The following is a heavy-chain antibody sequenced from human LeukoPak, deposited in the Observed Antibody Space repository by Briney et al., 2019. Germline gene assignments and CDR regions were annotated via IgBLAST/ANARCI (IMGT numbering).Heavy chain of an antibody. J-gene: IGHJ6*03. D-gene: IGHD6-19*01. Sequence: SETLSLTCTVSGGSMSSSSYYWGWIRQPPGKGLEWIGSIYYSESTYQNPSLKSRVTISVDTSKNQFSLKLSSVTAADTAVYYCARERLVAGNYYYYYYMDVWGKGTTVTISS. CDR3: ARERLVAGNYYYYYYMDV. CDR1: GGSMSSSSYY. CDR2: IYYSEST. V-gene: IGHV4-39*07.